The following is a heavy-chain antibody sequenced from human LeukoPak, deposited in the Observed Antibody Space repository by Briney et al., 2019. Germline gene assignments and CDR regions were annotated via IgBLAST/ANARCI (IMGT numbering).Heavy chain of an antibody. D-gene: IGHD3-22*01. CDR1: GFAFSDYW. CDR3: VRAPYYSGIEHYFDH. V-gene: IGHV3-7*03. CDR2: IKQDGSEK. Sequence: PGGSLRLSCAASGFAFSDYWMTWVRQAPGKGLEWVANIKQDGSEKYLVDSVKGRFTISRDNAKGSLYLQMNSMRAEDTAVCYCVRAPYYSGIEHYFDHWGQGILVTVSS. J-gene: IGHJ4*02.